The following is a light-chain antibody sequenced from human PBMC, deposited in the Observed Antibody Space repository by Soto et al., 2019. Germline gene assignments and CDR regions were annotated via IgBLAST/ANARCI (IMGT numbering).Light chain of an antibody. J-gene: IGLJ3*02. Sequence: QSVLTQPRSVSGSPGQSVTSSCTGTSSDVGGYNYVSWYQQHPGKAPKLMIYDVSKRPSGVPDRFSGSKSGNTASLTISGLQDEDEADYYCCSYAGSYTWVFGGGTKLTVL. V-gene: IGLV2-11*01. CDR3: CSYAGSYTWV. CDR2: DVS. CDR1: SSDVGGYNY.